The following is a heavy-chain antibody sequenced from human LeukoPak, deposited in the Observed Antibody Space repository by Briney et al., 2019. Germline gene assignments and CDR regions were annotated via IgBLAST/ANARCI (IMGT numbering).Heavy chain of an antibody. D-gene: IGHD1-20*01. CDR2: IYYSGST. CDR3: ARSHNYYFDY. CDR1: GFTFSSYS. J-gene: IGHJ4*02. Sequence: GSLRLSCAASGFTFSSYSMNWVRQAPGKGLEWIGYIYYSGSTNYNPSLKSRVTISVDTSKNQFSLKLSSVTAADTAVYYCARSHNYYFDYWGQGTLVTVSS. V-gene: IGHV4-59*01.